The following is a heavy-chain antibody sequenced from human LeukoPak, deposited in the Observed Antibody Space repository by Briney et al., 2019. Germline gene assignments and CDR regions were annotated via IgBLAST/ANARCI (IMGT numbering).Heavy chain of an antibody. CDR1: GFTFSSYG. V-gene: IGHV3-33*01. D-gene: IGHD3-3*01. Sequence: GGSLRLSCAASGFTFSSYGMHWVRQAPGKGLERVAVIWYDGSNKYYADSVKGRFTISRDNSKNTLYLQMNSLRAEDTAVYYCARDSYYDFWSGYGYYYGMDVWGQGTTVTVSS. CDR3: ARDSYYDFWSGYGYYYGMDV. J-gene: IGHJ6*02. CDR2: IWYDGSNK.